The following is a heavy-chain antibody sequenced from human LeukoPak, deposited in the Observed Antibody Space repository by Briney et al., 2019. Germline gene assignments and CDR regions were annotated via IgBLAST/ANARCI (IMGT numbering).Heavy chain of an antibody. V-gene: IGHV3-11*04. D-gene: IGHD4/OR15-4a*01. Sequence: GGSLRLSCAVSGFIFSDYYMSWIRQAPGKGLEWVSYISDSGNTRFHADSMKGRITISRDNAKNSLYLQMNSLRAEDTAVYYCATSPTIKGGFDSWGQGTLVTVSS. CDR2: ISDSGNTR. CDR1: GFIFSDYY. CDR3: ATSPTIKGGFDS. J-gene: IGHJ4*02.